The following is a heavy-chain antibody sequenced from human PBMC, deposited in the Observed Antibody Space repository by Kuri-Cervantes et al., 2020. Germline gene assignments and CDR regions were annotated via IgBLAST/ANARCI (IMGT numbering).Heavy chain of an antibody. CDR3: ARARTPPYYFDY. J-gene: IGHJ4*02. CDR1: GFTFSSYG. CDR2: LWYDGTNK. V-gene: IGHV3-33*01. Sequence: GGSLRLSCAASGFTFSSYGMHWVRQAPGKGLEWVAVLWYDGTNKYCADSVKGRFTISRDDSKNTLFLQMNSLRAEDTAVYYCARARTPPYYFDYWGQGTLVTVSS.